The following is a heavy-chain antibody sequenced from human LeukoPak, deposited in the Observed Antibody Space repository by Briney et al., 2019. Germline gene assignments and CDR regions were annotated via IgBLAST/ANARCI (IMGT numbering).Heavy chain of an antibody. V-gene: IGHV3-21*01. CDR1: GFTFSSYS. J-gene: IGHJ3*01. CDR3: VRVRQPDYGPLPTYTGDGFDV. CDR2: ILSTSTYS. D-gene: IGHD4-17*01. Sequence: PGGSLRLSCAASGFTFSSYSMNWVRQAPGKGLEWVSSILSTSTYSYYADSVKGRFTVSRDNAWNSVYLQMNNLRVDDTALYFCVRVRQPDYGPLPTYTGDGFDVWGPGTMVTVSS.